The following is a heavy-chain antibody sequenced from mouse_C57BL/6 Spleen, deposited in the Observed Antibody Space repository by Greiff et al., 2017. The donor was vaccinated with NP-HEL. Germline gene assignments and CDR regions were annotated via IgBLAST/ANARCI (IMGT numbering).Heavy chain of an antibody. D-gene: IGHD1-1*01. V-gene: IGHV5-4*01. CDR3: ARGGITTVVAPYAMDY. Sequence: EVHLVESGGGLVKPGGSLKLSCAASGFTFSSYAMSWVRQTPEKRLEWVATISDGGSYTYYPDNVKGRFTISRDNAKNNLYLQMSHLKSEDTAMYYCARGGITTVVAPYAMDYWGQGTSVTVSS. J-gene: IGHJ4*01. CDR2: ISDGGSYT. CDR1: GFTFSSYA.